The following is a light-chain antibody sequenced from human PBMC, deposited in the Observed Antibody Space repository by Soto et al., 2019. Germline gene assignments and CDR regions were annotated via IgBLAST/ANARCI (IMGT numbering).Light chain of an antibody. J-gene: IGKJ2*01. Sequence: DIVMTQSPDSLAVSLGERAAINCKSSQSVLYNSNNNTYLAWYQQKPGQPPKLLMYWAFARESGVPERFSGSGSGTDFTLTIRSLQAEDVAIYYCQQYYSAPYTFGQGTKLEIK. V-gene: IGKV4-1*01. CDR1: QSVLYNSNNNTY. CDR2: WAF. CDR3: QQYYSAPYT.